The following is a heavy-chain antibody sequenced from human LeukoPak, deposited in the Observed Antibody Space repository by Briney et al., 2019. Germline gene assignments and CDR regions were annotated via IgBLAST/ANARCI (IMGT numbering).Heavy chain of an antibody. CDR1: GGSISSSSYY. CDR3: ARIAVAGTLLDY. V-gene: IGHV4-39*01. Sequence: SETLSLTCTVSGGSISSSSYYWGWIRQPPGKGLEWIGSIYYSGSTYYNPSLESRVTISVDTSKNQFSLKLSSVTAADTAVYYCARIAVAGTLLDYWGQGTLVTVSS. J-gene: IGHJ4*02. D-gene: IGHD6-19*01. CDR2: IYYSGST.